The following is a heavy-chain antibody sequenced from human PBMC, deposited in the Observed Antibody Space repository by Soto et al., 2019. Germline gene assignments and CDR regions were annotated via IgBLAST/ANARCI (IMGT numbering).Heavy chain of an antibody. J-gene: IGHJ4*02. CDR3: ARGDYQYSIDY. V-gene: IGHV4-31*03. Sequence: SSETLSLTCTVSGGSISSGGYYWSWIRQHPGKGLEWIGYIYYSGSTYYNPSLKSRVTISVDTSKNQFSLELTSVTAADTAVYYCARGDYQYSIDYWGQGTLVTVSS. CDR2: IYYSGST. D-gene: IGHD2-2*01. CDR1: GGSISSGGYY.